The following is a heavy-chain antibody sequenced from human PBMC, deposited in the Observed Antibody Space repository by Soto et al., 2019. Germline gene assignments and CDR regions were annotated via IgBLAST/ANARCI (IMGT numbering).Heavy chain of an antibody. D-gene: IGHD6-13*01. CDR3: ARVASSWYSEDY. CDR1: GYTFTSYD. J-gene: IGHJ4*02. V-gene: IGHV1-8*01. Sequence: QVQLVQSGAEVKKPGASVKVSCKASGYTFTSYDINWVRQATGQGLEWMGWMNPNSGNTGYAQRFQGRVTMTRNTSISTAYMELSSLRSEDTAVYYCARVASSWYSEDYWGQGTLVTVSS. CDR2: MNPNSGNT.